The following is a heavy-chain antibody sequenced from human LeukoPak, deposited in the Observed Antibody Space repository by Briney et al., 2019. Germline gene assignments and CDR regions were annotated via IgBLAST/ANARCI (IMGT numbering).Heavy chain of an antibody. CDR3: AKSGFYCSTSSCLLDV. Sequence: GGSLRLSCAASVFTFSNYAMNWVRLAPRKGLEWVSAISGSGGSTYYADSVKGRFTISRDSSKNTLYLQMNSLRAEDTAVYYCAKSGFYCSTSSCLLDVWGQGTTVTVSS. D-gene: IGHD2-2*01. J-gene: IGHJ6*02. CDR2: ISGSGGST. CDR1: VFTFSNYA. V-gene: IGHV3-23*01.